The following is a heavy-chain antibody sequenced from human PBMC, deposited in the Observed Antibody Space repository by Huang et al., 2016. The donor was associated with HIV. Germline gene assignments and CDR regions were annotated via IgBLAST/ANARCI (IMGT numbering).Heavy chain of an antibody. D-gene: IGHD2-15*01. V-gene: IGHV3-30*18. CDR2: ISYDGSSG. CDR1: GFTFNNFG. CDR3: AKESRWYSDLDN. Sequence: QVQLVESGGGVVQPGRSLRLSCVASGFTFNNFGMPWVRQAPGKGLEWVAVISYDGSSGRYSESVKGRFTISRDNPMDTLYLQMNSLRPDDTAVYYCAKESRWYSDLDNWGQGTLVTVSS. J-gene: IGHJ4*02.